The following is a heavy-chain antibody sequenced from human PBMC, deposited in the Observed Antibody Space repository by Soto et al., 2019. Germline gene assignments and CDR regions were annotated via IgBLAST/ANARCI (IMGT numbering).Heavy chain of an antibody. Sequence: GGSLRLSCAASGFTFSSYAMHWVRQAPGKGLEWVAVISYDGSNKYYADSVKGRFTISRDNSKNTLYLQMNSLRAEDTAVYYCAREQGWQWLSPSKGFDYWGQGTLVTVSS. V-gene: IGHV3-30-3*01. CDR2: ISYDGSNK. CDR1: GFTFSSYA. CDR3: AREQGWQWLSPSKGFDY. J-gene: IGHJ4*02. D-gene: IGHD6-19*01.